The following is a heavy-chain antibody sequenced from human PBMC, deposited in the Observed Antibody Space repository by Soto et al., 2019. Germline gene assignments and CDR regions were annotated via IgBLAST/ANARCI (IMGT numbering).Heavy chain of an antibody. J-gene: IGHJ4*02. V-gene: IGHV3-30*18. CDR2: ISYDGSNK. D-gene: IGHD6-19*01. CDR1: GFTFSSYG. CDR3: AKDWRPKQWPSLAFDY. Sequence: QVQLVESGGGVVQPGRSLRLSCAASGFTFSSYGMHWVRQAPGKGLEWVAVISYDGSNKYYADSVKGRFTISRDNSKNTLYLQMNSLRAEDTAVYYCAKDWRPKQWPSLAFDYWGQGTLVTVSS.